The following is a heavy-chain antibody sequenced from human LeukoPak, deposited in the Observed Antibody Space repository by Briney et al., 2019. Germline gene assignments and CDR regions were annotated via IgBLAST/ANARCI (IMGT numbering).Heavy chain of an antibody. CDR2: IYYSGST. V-gene: IGHV4-59*01. D-gene: IGHD5-18*01. J-gene: IGHJ6*03. CDR3: ARAREGVQLWSPYYYYYYMDV. Sequence: PSETLSLTCTVSGGSISSYYWSWIRRPPGKGLEWIGYIYYSGSTNYNPSLKSRVTISVDTSKNQFSLKLSSVTAADTAVYYCARAREGVQLWSPYYYYYYMDVWGKGTTVTVSS. CDR1: GGSISSYY.